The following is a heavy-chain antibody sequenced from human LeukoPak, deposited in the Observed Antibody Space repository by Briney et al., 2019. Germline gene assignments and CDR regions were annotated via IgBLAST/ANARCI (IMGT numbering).Heavy chain of an antibody. Sequence: ASVKVPCKATGYTFTGYYMHWVRQAPGQGLEWMGWINPNSGGTNYAQKFQGRVTMTRDTSISTAYMELSRLRSDDTAVYYCARDVDTAMDDDYWGQGTLVTVSS. CDR2: INPNSGGT. CDR3: ARDVDTAMDDDY. CDR1: GYTFTGYY. D-gene: IGHD5-18*01. J-gene: IGHJ4*02. V-gene: IGHV1-2*02.